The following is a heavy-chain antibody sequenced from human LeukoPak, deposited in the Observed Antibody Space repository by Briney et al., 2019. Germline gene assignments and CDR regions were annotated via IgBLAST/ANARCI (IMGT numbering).Heavy chain of an antibody. J-gene: IGHJ3*02. CDR3: ARAYSYEDAFDI. CDR2: ISSSSSTI. Sequence: PGGSLRLSCAASGFTFSSYSMNWVRQAAGKGLEWVSYISSSSSTIYYADSVKGRFTISRDNAKNSLYLQMNSLRAEDTAVYYCARAYSYEDAFDIWGQGTMVTVSS. CDR1: GFTFSSYS. D-gene: IGHD5-18*01. V-gene: IGHV3-48*04.